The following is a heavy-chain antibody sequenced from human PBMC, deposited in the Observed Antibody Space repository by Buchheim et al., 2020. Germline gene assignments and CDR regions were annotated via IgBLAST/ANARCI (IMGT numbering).Heavy chain of an antibody. Sequence: QVQLQQWGAGLLKPSETLSLTCAVYGGSFSGYYWNWIRQPPGKGLEWIGEINHSGSTNYNPSLKSRVTISVDTSKNQFSLKLSSVTAADTAVYYCARASVYGSGSYGFDPWGQGTL. CDR3: ARASVYGSGSYGFDP. CDR1: GGSFSGYY. CDR2: INHSGST. J-gene: IGHJ5*02. D-gene: IGHD3-10*01. V-gene: IGHV4-34*01.